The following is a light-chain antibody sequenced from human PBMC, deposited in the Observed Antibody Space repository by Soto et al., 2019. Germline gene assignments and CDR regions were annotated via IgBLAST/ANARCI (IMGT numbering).Light chain of an antibody. CDR3: QHYDHFPIT. J-gene: IGKJ5*01. Sequence: DIQMTPSPSSLSASVGDRVTITCPDSQDITNYLNWYQQKPGKAPRLLLYDASSLETGVPSRFSGSGSGTDFTFTISSLQPEDIATYYCQHYDHFPITFGQGTRLEIK. CDR1: QDITNY. CDR2: DAS. V-gene: IGKV1-33*01.